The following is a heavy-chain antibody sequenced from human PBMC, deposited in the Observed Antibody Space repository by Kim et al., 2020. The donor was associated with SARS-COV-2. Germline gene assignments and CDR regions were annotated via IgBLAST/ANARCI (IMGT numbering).Heavy chain of an antibody. D-gene: IGHD3-22*01. V-gene: IGHV4-39*01. CDR1: GGSISSSSYY. Sequence: SETLSLTCTVSGGSISSSSYYWGWIRQPPGKGLEWIGSIYYSGSTYYNPSLKSRVTISVDTSKNQFSLKLSSVTAADTAVYYCASDSSGYYRNFDYWGQGTLVTVSS. CDR3: ASDSSGYYRNFDY. J-gene: IGHJ4*02. CDR2: IYYSGST.